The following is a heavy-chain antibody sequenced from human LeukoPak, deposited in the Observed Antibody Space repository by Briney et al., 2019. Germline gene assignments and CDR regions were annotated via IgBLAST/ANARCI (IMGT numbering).Heavy chain of an antibody. CDR2: IYPGNADA. CDR1: GYSLINHW. D-gene: IGHD3-22*01. CDR3: ARQGSYDNSGYSFDY. J-gene: IGHJ4*02. Sequence: GESLKISCKASGYSLINHWIGWVRQMPGKGLDWMGVIYPGNADATYSPSFQGQVTISADKSTTTVYLQWSSLKASDTAMYYCARQGSYDNSGYSFDYWGQGTLVTVSS. V-gene: IGHV5-51*01.